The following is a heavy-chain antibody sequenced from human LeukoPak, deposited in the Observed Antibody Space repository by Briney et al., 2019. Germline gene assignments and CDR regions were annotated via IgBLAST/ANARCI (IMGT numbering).Heavy chain of an antibody. Sequence: GGSLRLSCAASGFTVSSNYMSWVRQAPGKGLEWVSVIYSGGSTYYADSVKGRFTISRDNSKNTLYLQMNSLRAEDTAVYHCARVGRRMATIYDNYWGQGTLVTVSS. CDR3: ARVGRRMATIYDNY. CDR2: IYSGGST. CDR1: GFTVSSNY. J-gene: IGHJ4*02. D-gene: IGHD5-24*01. V-gene: IGHV3-66*01.